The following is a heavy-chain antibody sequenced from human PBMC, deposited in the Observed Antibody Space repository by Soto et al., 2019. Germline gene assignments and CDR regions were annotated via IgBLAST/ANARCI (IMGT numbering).Heavy chain of an antibody. CDR3: AREGEYCSSTSCYFDY. V-gene: IGHV1-69*06. D-gene: IGHD2-2*01. CDR1: GGTFSSYA. CDR2: IIPIFGTA. J-gene: IGHJ4*02. Sequence: SSVKVSCKASGGTFSSYAISWVRQAPGQGLEWMGGIIPIFGTANYAQKFQGRVTITADKSTSTAYMELSSLRSEDTAVYYCAREGEYCSSTSCYFDYWGQGTRVTVSS.